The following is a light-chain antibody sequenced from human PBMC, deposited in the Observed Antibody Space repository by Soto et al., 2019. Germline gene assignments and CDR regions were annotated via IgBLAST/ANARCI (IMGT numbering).Light chain of an antibody. Sequence: EIVLTQSPATLSVSPGERATLSCRASQSVSGHLAWYQQKPGQAPRLLIYGASTRATGIPGRFSGSGSGTEFTLTITSLQSEDFAVYYCQKYNNWPTAFGQGTKVDIK. V-gene: IGKV3-15*01. CDR2: GAS. CDR1: QSVSGH. J-gene: IGKJ1*01. CDR3: QKYNNWPTA.